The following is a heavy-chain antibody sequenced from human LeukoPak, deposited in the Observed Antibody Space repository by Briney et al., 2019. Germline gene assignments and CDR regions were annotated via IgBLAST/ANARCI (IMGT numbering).Heavy chain of an antibody. V-gene: IGHV4-38-2*01. Sequence: PSETLSLTCAVSGYSISSGYYWGWIRQPPGKGLEWIGSIYHSGSTYYNPSLKSRVTISVDTSKNQFSLKLSSVTAADTAVYYCARTYFWSGYYTYYYYMDVWGKGTTVTVSS. D-gene: IGHD3-3*01. CDR1: GYSISSGYY. CDR3: ARTYFWSGYYTYYYYMDV. J-gene: IGHJ6*03. CDR2: IYHSGST.